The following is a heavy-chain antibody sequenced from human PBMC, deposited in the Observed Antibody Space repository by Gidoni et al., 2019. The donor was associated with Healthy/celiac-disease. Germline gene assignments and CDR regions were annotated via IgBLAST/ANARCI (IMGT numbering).Heavy chain of an antibody. V-gene: IGHV5-51*03. CDR1: GFNFTSYW. Sequence: EVQLVQSGVEVKQPGESLKISCKGSGFNFTSYWIGWVRQMPGKGLEWLGIIYPGDSDTRYSPSFQGQVTISANKSISTAYLQWGSLKASDTSMYYCARLPYYYYYMDVWGKGTTVTVSS. CDR2: IYPGDSDT. CDR3: ARLPYYYYYMDV. J-gene: IGHJ6*03.